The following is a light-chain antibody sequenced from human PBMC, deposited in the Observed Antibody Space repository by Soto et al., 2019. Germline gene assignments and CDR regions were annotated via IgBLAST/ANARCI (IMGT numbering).Light chain of an antibody. Sequence: DIQMTQSPSTLSASVGDRVTITCRASQSIGRRLAWYQQKPGKAPKLLIYDASSLKSGVPSRFSGSGSGTEFTLTISSLQPEDFATYYCQQYNSYSTWTFGQGTKVDI. V-gene: IGKV1-5*01. CDR1: QSIGRR. CDR3: QQYNSYSTWT. J-gene: IGKJ1*01. CDR2: DAS.